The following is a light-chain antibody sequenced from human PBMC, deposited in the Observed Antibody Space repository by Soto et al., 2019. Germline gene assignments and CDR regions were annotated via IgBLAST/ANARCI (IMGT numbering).Light chain of an antibody. J-gene: IGKJ1*01. CDR1: QTVGSN. CDR3: QQYNNWPPWT. V-gene: IGKV3-15*01. CDR2: GAS. Sequence: EIVMTQSTATLSVSPGARAALSCRDSQTVGSNLAWYQQKPGQAPRLLIYGASTRATGIPARFSGSGSGTEFTLTISSLQSEDFAVYYCQQYNNWPPWTFGQGTKVDI.